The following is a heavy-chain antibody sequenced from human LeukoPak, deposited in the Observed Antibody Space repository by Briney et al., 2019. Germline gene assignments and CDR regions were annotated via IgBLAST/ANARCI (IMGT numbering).Heavy chain of an antibody. CDR3: ARGRDVVVVPAADFDY. D-gene: IGHD2-2*01. CDR1: GGSFSDYY. J-gene: IGHJ4*02. CDR2: INHSGST. Sequence: PSETLSLTCAVYGGSFSDYYSSWIRQPPGEGLEWIGEINHSGSTNYNSSLKSRVTISVDTSKNQFSLQLNSVTPEDTALYYCARGRDVVVVPAADFDYWGQGILVTVSS. V-gene: IGHV4-34*01.